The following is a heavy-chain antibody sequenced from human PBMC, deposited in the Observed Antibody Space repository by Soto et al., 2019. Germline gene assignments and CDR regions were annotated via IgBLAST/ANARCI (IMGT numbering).Heavy chain of an antibody. CDR3: AAGGGLPRYY. Sequence: QLQLQESGSGLVKPSQTLSLTCAVSGGSISSGGYSWSWIRQPPGKGLEWIGYIYHSGSTYYNPSLKSRVPISVARSKTQFSRKLSSVTAADTAVYYCAAGGGLPRYYWGQGTLVTVSS. D-gene: IGHD5-12*01. CDR2: IYHSGST. CDR1: GGSISSGGYS. V-gene: IGHV4-30-2*01. J-gene: IGHJ4*02.